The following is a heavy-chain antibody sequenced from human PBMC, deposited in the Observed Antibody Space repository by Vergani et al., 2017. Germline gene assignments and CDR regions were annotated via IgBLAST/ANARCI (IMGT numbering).Heavy chain of an antibody. J-gene: IGHJ6*03. D-gene: IGHD3-9*01. V-gene: IGHV3-30*04. CDR1: GFTFSSYA. CDR3: ARGPYYDILTGHSPYYYYYMDV. CDR2: ISYDGSNK. Sequence: QVQLVESGGGVVKPGRSLRLSCAASGFTFSSYAMHWVRQAPGKGLEWGAVISYDGSNKYYADSVKGRFTISRDNSKNTLYLQMNSLRAEDTAVYYCARGPYYDILTGHSPYYYYYMDVWGKGTSVTVAS.